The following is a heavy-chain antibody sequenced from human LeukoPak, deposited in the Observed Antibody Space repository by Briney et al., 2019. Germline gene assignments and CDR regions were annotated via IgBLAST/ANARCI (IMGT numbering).Heavy chain of an antibody. V-gene: IGHV4-30-4*07. Sequence: PSQTLSLTCAVSGGSISSGGYSWSRIRQPPGKGLEWIGYIYYSGSTYYNPSLKSRVTISVDTSKNQFSLKLSSVTAADTAVYYCARGLLFDPWGQGTLVTVSS. CDR3: ARGLLFDP. J-gene: IGHJ5*02. CDR1: GGSISSGGYS. CDR2: IYYSGST.